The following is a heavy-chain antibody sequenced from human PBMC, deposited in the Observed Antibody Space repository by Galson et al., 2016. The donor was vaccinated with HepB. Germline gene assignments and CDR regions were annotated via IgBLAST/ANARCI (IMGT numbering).Heavy chain of an antibody. Sequence: SETLSLTCAVYGGSFSGYSWSWIRQPPGKGLEWIGEINHSGSTNYNPSLKSRVTISVDTSKNQFSLKLSSVTAADTAMYYCARVGRAGLKYCTGGTCYTNKFHSYGMDVWGQGTTVTVSS. CDR1: GGSFSGYS. V-gene: IGHV4-34*01. D-gene: IGHD2-8*02. CDR2: INHSGST. CDR3: ARVGRAGLKYCTGGTCYTNKFHSYGMDV. J-gene: IGHJ6*02.